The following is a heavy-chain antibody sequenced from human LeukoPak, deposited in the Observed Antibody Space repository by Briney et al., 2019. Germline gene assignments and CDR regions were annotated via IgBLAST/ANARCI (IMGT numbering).Heavy chain of an antibody. CDR1: GFTFSSYS. D-gene: IGHD3-22*01. CDR2: ISSSSSTI. CDR3: AREGDYYDSSGYYHYADY. V-gene: IGHV3-48*01. J-gene: IGHJ4*02. Sequence: GGSLRLSCAASGFTFSSYSVNWVRQAPGKGLEWVSYISSSSSTIYYADSVKGRFTISRDNAKNTLYLQMNSLRAEDTAVYYCAREGDYYDSSGYYHYADYWGQGTLVTVSS.